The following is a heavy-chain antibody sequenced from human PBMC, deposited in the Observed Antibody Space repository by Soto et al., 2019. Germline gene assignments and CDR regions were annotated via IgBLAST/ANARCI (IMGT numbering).Heavy chain of an antibody. CDR3: ARVGFNWNDDYYGMDV. CDR2: INHSGST. J-gene: IGHJ6*02. D-gene: IGHD1-20*01. V-gene: IGHV4-34*01. CDR1: GGSFIGYY. Sequence: SETLSLTCAVYGGSFIGYYWSWIRQPPGKGLEWIGEINHSGSTNYNPSLKSRVTISVDTSKNQFSLKLSSVTAADTAVYYCARVGFNWNDDYYGMDVWGQGTTVTVSS.